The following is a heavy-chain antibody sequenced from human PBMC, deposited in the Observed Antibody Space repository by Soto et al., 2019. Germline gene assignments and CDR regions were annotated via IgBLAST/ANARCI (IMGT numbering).Heavy chain of an antibody. J-gene: IGHJ6*03. Sequence: GGSLRLSCAASGFTFSSYSMNWVRQAPGKGLEWVSSISSSSYIYYADSVKGRFTISRDNAKNSLYLQMNSLRAEDTAVYYCARVAYCGGDCYSGDYYYYYMDVWGKGTTVTVSS. D-gene: IGHD2-21*01. CDR3: ARVAYCGGDCYSGDYYYYYMDV. CDR1: GFTFSSYS. V-gene: IGHV3-21*01. CDR2: ISSSSYI.